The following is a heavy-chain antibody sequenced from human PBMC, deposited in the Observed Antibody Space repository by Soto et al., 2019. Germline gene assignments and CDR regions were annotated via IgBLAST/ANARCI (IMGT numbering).Heavy chain of an antibody. D-gene: IGHD6-13*01. Sequence: KLQGRVTMTTDTSTSTAYMELRSLRSDDTAVYYCARDAAAGLTDYWGQGTLVTVSS. V-gene: IGHV1-18*01. CDR3: ARDAAAGLTDY. J-gene: IGHJ4*02.